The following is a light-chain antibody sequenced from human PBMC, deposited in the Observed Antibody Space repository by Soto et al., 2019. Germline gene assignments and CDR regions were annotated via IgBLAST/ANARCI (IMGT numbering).Light chain of an antibody. J-gene: IGKJ1*01. CDR3: QHYHSYSEA. CDR1: RDITDY. CDR2: TAS. Sequence: DIQMTQSPSSLSASVGDRVTITCRASRDITDYLAWYQQKLGQVPKLLIYTASTLQSGVPSRFTASGSGTDLTLTSSSLPPDDFATYCCQHYHSYSEAFGQGTKLDIK. V-gene: IGKV1-27*01.